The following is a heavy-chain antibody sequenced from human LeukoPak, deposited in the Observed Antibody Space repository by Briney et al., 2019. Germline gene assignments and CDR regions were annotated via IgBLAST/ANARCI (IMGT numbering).Heavy chain of an antibody. V-gene: IGHV3-23*01. J-gene: IGHJ4*02. CDR1: GFTFSSYA. CDR2: ISGSGGST. CDR3: ARVGYSDFWSGYYWDY. Sequence: PGGSLRLSCAASGFTFSSYAMSWVRQAPGKGLEWVSAISGSGGSTYYAGSVKGRFTISRDNSKNTLYLQMNSLRAEDTAVYYCARVGYSDFWSGYYWDYWGQGTLATVSS. D-gene: IGHD3-3*01.